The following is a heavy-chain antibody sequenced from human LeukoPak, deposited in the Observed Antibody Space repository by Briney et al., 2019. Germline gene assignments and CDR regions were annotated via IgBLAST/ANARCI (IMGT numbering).Heavy chain of an antibody. CDR2: IHHSGST. Sequence: SETLSLTCTVSGGSISSGGYYWSWIRQHPGKDLEWIGYIHHSGSTYYNPSLKSRVTISVDTSKNQFSLKLSSVTAADTAVYYCARYYYDSSGDFHGMDVWGQGTTVTVSS. V-gene: IGHV4-31*03. CDR1: GGSISSGGYY. D-gene: IGHD3-22*01. J-gene: IGHJ6*02. CDR3: ARYYYDSSGDFHGMDV.